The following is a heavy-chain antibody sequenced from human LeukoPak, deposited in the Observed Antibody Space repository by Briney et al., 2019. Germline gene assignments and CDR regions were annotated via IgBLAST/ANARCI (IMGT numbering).Heavy chain of an antibody. Sequence: PGGSLRLSCAASGFTFSDYSMNWVRQAQGKGLEWVSSISRSSRHVYYADSLEGRFTISRDDANNIFYVQMNSLRVEDMAVYYCVKDLRRMGATTAYLHHWGQGTLVTVSS. CDR1: GFTFSDYS. V-gene: IGHV3-21*01. J-gene: IGHJ1*01. CDR3: VKDLRRMGATTAYLHH. D-gene: IGHD1-26*01. CDR2: ISRSSRHV.